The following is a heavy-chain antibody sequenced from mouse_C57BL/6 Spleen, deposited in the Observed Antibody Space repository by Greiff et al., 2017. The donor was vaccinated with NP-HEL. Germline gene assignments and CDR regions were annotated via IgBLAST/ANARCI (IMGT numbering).Heavy chain of an antibody. CDR2: IHPNSGST. CDR3: ASGETGAWFAY. V-gene: IGHV1-64*01. J-gene: IGHJ3*01. Sequence: VQLQQPGAELVKPGASVKLSCKASGYTFTSYGMHWVKQRPGQGLEWIEMIHPNSGSTNYNEKFKSKATLTVDKSSSTAYMQLSSLTSEDSAVYYCASGETGAWFAYWGQGTLVTVSA. CDR1: GYTFTSYG.